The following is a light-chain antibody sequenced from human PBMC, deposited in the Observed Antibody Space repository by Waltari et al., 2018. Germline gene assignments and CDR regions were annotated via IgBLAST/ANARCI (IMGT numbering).Light chain of an antibody. V-gene: IGLV2-23*01. CDR3: CSYAGTWL. CDR2: QGT. CDR1: NNYVGTYDL. J-gene: IGLJ3*02. Sequence: QSALTQPASMSASPGQSITISCTATNNYVGTYDLVSWYQQHPGRAPKLLIFQGTKRPSEVSGRFSGSKSADTASLTISGLQPEDEADYYCCSYAGTWLFGGGTKVTVL.